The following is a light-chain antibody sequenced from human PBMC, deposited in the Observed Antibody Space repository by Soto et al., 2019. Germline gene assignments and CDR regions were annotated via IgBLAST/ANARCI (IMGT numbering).Light chain of an antibody. V-gene: IGLV1-44*01. Sequence: QAVVTQPPSASGNPGQRVTISCSGSSSNIGSNPVSWYQQLPGTAPKSLIYSDNQRPSGVPDRISGSRSGTSASLAISGLQSEDEAEYYCAAWDDSLRGRVFGGGTKLTVL. CDR1: SSNIGSNP. CDR2: SDN. CDR3: AAWDDSLRGRV. J-gene: IGLJ2*01.